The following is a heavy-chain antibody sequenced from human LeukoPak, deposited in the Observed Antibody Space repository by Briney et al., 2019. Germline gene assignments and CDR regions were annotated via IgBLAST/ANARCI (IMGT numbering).Heavy chain of an antibody. V-gene: IGHV4-59*01. CDR2: IYYSGST. CDR1: GGSISSYY. D-gene: IGHD1-26*01. Sequence: PLETLSLTCTVSGGSISSYYWSWIRQPPGKGLEWIGHIYYSGSTNYNPSLKSRVTISVDTSKNQFSLKLTSVTAADTAVYYCARVSGIYWYWGQGALVTVPS. CDR3: ARVSGIYWY. J-gene: IGHJ4*02.